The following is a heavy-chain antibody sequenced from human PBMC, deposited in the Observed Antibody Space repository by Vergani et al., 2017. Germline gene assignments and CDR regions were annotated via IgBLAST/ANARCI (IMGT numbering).Heavy chain of an antibody. Sequence: EVQLVESGGGLVQPGGSLRLSCAASGFTFSSYSMNWVRQAPGKGLEWVSYISSSSSTISYADSVKGRFTISRDKAKNSLYLQMNSLRAEDTAVYYCARDPQGGSSGYYWGYYYYYGMDVWGQGTTVTVSS. CDR1: GFTFSSYS. V-gene: IGHV3-48*01. J-gene: IGHJ6*02. CDR2: ISSSSSTI. CDR3: ARDPQGGSSGYYWGYYYYYGMDV. D-gene: IGHD3-22*01.